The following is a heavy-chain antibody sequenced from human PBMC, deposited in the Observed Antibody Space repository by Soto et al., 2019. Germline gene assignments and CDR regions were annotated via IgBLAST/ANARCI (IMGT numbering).Heavy chain of an antibody. V-gene: IGHV4-39*02. Sequence: SETLSLTCTVSGGSISGYYWAWIRQPPGKGLEYIGTIYYSGSTYYNPSLKSRITISVDTPKNHFSLKLSSVTAADTAVYYCARHSVSGSYYSPVDYWGQGTLVTVSS. CDR1: GGSISGYY. D-gene: IGHD3-10*01. J-gene: IGHJ4*02. CDR3: ARHSVSGSYYSPVDY. CDR2: IYYSGST.